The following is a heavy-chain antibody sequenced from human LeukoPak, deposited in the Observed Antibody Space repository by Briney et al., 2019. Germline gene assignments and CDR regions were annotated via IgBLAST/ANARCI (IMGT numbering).Heavy chain of an antibody. D-gene: IGHD1-26*01. V-gene: IGHV1-2*02. Sequence: ASVKVSCKASGYTFTGYFMHWVRQAPGLGGAWVGWINPNSGDTKYAQKLQGRVTMTRDTSISTAYMDLSSLRSDDTAVYYCPRDGTTVVGATIPFDYWGQGTLVTVSS. CDR1: GYTFTGYF. CDR2: INPNSGDT. CDR3: PRDGTTVVGATIPFDY. J-gene: IGHJ4*02.